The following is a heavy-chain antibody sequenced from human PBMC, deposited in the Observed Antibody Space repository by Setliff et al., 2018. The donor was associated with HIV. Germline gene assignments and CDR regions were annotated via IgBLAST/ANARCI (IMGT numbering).Heavy chain of an antibody. CDR2: IYSGSST. V-gene: IGHV3-53*01. Sequence: ETLSLTCTVSGDSISSSIYYWGWVRQAPGKGLEWVSVIYSGSSTYYADSVKGRFTISRDNSKNTLYLQMNSLRAEDTAIYYCAKGFSRIVAVISDYWGLGTLVTVSS. CDR3: AKGFSRIVAVISDY. D-gene: IGHD3-22*01. CDR1: GDSISSSIYY. J-gene: IGHJ4*02.